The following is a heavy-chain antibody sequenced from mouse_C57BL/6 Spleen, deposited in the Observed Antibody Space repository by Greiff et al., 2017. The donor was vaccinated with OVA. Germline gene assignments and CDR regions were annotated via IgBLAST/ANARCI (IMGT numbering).Heavy chain of an antibody. CDR2: IRNKANNHAT. V-gene: IGHV6-6*01. CDR1: GFTFSDAW. Sequence: EVQRVESGGGLVQPGGSMKLSCAASGFTFSDAWMDWVRQSPEKGLEWVAEIRNKANNHATYYAESVKGRFTISRDDSKSSVYLQMNSLRAEDTGIYYCTRKGWDVPFDYWGQGTTLTVSS. J-gene: IGHJ2*01. CDR3: TRKGWDVPFDY. D-gene: IGHD3-3*01.